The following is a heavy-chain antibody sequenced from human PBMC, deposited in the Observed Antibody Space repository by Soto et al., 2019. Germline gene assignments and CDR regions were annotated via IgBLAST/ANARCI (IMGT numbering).Heavy chain of an antibody. D-gene: IGHD6-13*01. V-gene: IGHV4-34*01. J-gene: IGHJ6*03. CDR3: ARAPIAAAGVNYMDV. CDR2: INHSGST. Sequence: PSETLSLTCAVYGGSFSGYYWSWIRQPPGKGLEWIGEINHSGSTNYNPSLKSRVTISVDTSKNQFSLKLSSVTAADTAVYYCARAPIAAAGVNYMDVWGKGTTVTVSS. CDR1: GGSFSGYY.